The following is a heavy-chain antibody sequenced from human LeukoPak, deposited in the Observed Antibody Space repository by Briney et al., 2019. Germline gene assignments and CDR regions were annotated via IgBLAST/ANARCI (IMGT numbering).Heavy chain of an antibody. CDR2: IRSDGSK. V-gene: IGHV3-53*01. CDR3: AREMYSGMYNDSFDI. D-gene: IGHD1-26*01. CDR1: GFTVSSNY. J-gene: IGHJ3*02. Sequence: GGSLRLSCTASGFTVSSNYMSWVRQAPGKGLEWVSVIRSDGSKNHADSVKGRFTISSDNSKNTLYLQMNNLRAEDTAMYNCAREMYSGMYNDSFDIWGQGTKVTVSS.